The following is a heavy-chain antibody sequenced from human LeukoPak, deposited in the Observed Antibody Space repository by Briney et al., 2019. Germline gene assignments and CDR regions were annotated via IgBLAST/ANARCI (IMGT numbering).Heavy chain of an antibody. CDR2: IYYTGST. CDR3: ARVVSDIVVVPAARVYGMDV. Sequence: SETLSLTCTVSGGSISSYYWSWIRQPPGKGLEWIGYIYYTGSTNYNPSLKSRVTISVDTSKNQFSLKLSSVTAADTAVYYCARVVSDIVVVPAARVYGMDVWGQGTTVTVSS. CDR1: GGSISSYY. V-gene: IGHV4-59*12. D-gene: IGHD2-2*01. J-gene: IGHJ6*02.